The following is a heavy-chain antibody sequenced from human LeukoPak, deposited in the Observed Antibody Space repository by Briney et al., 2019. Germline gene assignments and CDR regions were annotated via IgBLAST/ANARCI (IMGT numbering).Heavy chain of an antibody. V-gene: IGHV1-2*02. CDR2: INAKSGGT. J-gene: IGHJ4*02. CDR1: GYTFTDYS. CDR3: ARVIEDNSGWYFNY. Sequence: WASVKVSCKASGYTFTDYSLHWVRQAPGQGLEWMGWINAKSGGTKYAQKFQGRVTMTRDTSITTAYMELSGLRSEDTAVYYCARVIEDNSGWYFNYWGQGTLVTVSS. D-gene: IGHD6-19*01.